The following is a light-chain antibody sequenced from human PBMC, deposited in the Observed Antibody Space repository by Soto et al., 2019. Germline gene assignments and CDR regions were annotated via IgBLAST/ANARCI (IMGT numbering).Light chain of an antibody. Sequence: QLVLTQLPSASASLGASVKLTCTLSSGHSRYAIAWHQQQPEKGPRYLMKVTSDGSHIKGDGIPDRFSGSSSGAERYLTISSVQSEDEADYYCQTWGTGVVVFGGGTKLTVL. CDR2: VTSDGSH. CDR1: SGHSRYA. V-gene: IGLV4-69*01. J-gene: IGLJ2*01. CDR3: QTWGTGVVV.